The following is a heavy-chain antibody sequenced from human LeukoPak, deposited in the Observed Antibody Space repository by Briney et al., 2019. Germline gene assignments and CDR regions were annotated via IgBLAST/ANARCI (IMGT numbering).Heavy chain of an antibody. V-gene: IGHV3-15*07. D-gene: IGHD2-21*01. CDR3: VVDYGGSDGVWWYGMDV. CDR1: GFTFSDIW. J-gene: IGHJ6*02. Sequence: GGSLRLSCAASGFTFSDIWMNWVRQAPGKGLEWVGRSKRKIDGGATDYAGSVKGRFTISRDDSKNTLYLQMNSLRSEDTALYCCVVDYGGSDGVWWYGMDVWGQGTTVTVSS. CDR2: SKRKIDGGAT.